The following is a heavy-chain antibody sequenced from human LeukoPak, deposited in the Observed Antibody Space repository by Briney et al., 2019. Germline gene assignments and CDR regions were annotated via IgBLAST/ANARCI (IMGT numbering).Heavy chain of an antibody. J-gene: IGHJ4*02. V-gene: IGHV4-39*07. CDR3: ARLFHSGYGLFDY. Sequence: SETLSLTCTVSGDSISSSSYYWGWIRQPPGKGLEWIGSVHYSGSTYYNPSLKSRVTISVDTSKNQFSLNLSSVTPADTAMYYCARLFHSGYGLFDYWAQGTLVTVSS. D-gene: IGHD5-12*01. CDR1: GDSISSSSYY. CDR2: VHYSGST.